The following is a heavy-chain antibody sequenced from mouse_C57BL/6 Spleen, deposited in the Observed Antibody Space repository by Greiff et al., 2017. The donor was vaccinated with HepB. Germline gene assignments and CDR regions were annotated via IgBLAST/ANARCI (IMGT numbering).Heavy chain of an antibody. CDR3: GPVVAPYYAMDY. Sequence: QVQLKQSGPELVKPGASVKISCKASGYAFSSSWMNWVKQRPGKGLEWIGRIYPGDGDTNYNGKFKGKATLTADKSSSTAYMQLSSLTSEDSAVYFCGPVVAPYYAMDYWGQGTSVTVSS. CDR2: IYPGDGDT. D-gene: IGHD1-1*01. V-gene: IGHV1-82*01. J-gene: IGHJ4*01. CDR1: GYAFSSSW.